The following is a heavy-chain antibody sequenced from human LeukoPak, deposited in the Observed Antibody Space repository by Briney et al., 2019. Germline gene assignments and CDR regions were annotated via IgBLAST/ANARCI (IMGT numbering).Heavy chain of an antibody. D-gene: IGHD4-11*01. V-gene: IGHV1-2*02. J-gene: IGHJ5*02. CDR1: GYTFTGYY. Sequence: ASVKVSFKASGYTFTGYYMHWVRQAPGQGLEWMGWINPNSGGTKYAQNFQGRVTMTRDTSISTAYMELSRLRSDDTAVYYCARTVTTTNWFDPWGQGTLVTVSS. CDR2: INPNSGGT. CDR3: ARTVTTTNWFDP.